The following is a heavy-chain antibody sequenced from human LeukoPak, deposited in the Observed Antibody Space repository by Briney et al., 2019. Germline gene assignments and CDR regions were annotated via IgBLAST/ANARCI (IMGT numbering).Heavy chain of an antibody. CDR2: IYYSGST. CDR3: AREVDDYWYFDL. V-gene: IGHV4-39*07. Sequence: SETLSLTCTVSGGSLSSSSYYWGWIRQPPGKGLEWIGNIYYSGSTYYNPSLKSRVTISVDTSKNQFSLKLSSVTAADTAVYYCAREVDDYWYFDLWGRGTLVTVSS. D-gene: IGHD2-2*01. J-gene: IGHJ2*01. CDR1: GGSLSSSSYY.